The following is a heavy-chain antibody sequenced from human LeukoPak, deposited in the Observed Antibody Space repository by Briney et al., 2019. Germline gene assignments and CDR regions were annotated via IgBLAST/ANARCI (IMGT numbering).Heavy chain of an antibody. CDR1: GGTFSSYA. CDR3: ARDIPRRFCSSTSCYSTWFDP. J-gene: IGHJ5*02. Sequence: SVKVSYKASGGTFSSYAISWVRQAPGQGLEWMGRIIPILGIANYAQKFQGRVTITADKSTSTAYMELSSLRSEDTAVYYCARDIPRRFCSSTSCYSTWFDPWGQGTLVTVSS. CDR2: IIPILGIA. V-gene: IGHV1-69*04. D-gene: IGHD2-2*01.